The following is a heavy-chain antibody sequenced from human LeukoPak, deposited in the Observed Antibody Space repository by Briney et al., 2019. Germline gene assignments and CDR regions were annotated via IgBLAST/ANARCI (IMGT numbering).Heavy chain of an antibody. D-gene: IGHD4-17*01. CDR2: ISGSGGST. V-gene: IGHV3-23*01. CDR3: AKGRGVTTPLCLDY. CDR1: GFTFSSYA. Sequence: PGGSLRLSCAASGFTFSSYAMTWVRQAPGKGLEWVSAISGSGGSTYYADSVKGRFTISRDNSKNTLYLQMNSLRAEDTAVYYCAKGRGVTTPLCLDYWGQGTLVTVSS. J-gene: IGHJ4*02.